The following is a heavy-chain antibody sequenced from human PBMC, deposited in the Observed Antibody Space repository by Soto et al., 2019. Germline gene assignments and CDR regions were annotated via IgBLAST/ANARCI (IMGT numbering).Heavy chain of an antibody. CDR3: TTPGIYYYYGMDV. J-gene: IGHJ6*02. V-gene: IGHV3-15*01. CDR2: IKSKTDGGTT. CDR1: GFTFSNAW. D-gene: IGHD3-10*01. Sequence: GGSLRLSCAASGFTFSNAWMSWVRQAPGKGLEWVGRIKSKTDGGTTDYAAPVKGRFTISRDDSKNTLYLQMNSLKTEDTAVYYCTTPGIYYYYGMDVWGQGTTVTVSS.